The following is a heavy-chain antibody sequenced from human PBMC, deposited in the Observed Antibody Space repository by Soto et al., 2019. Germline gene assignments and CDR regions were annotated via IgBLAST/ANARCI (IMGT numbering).Heavy chain of an antibody. D-gene: IGHD4-17*01. J-gene: IGHJ5*02. Sequence: TLSLPCSVSGGSMSKFYWSWIRKTAGKGLEWMGRVYATGTSDYNPSLRSRIAMSVDISKKTFSLRLRSVTAADTGVYYCVRDGSKTLRDCFDPWGQGILVTVSS. CDR2: VYATGTS. CDR3: VRDGSKTLRDCFDP. V-gene: IGHV4-4*07. CDR1: GGSMSKFY.